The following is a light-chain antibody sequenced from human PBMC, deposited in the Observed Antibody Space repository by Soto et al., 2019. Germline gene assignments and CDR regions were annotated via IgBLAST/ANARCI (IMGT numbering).Light chain of an antibody. CDR1: SSNIGSNT. J-gene: IGLJ1*01. CDR3: AAWDDRLNGYV. V-gene: IGLV1-44*01. Sequence: QSVLTQPPSASGTPGQRVTISCSGSSSNIGSNTVNWYQQVPGTAPKLLIYSNNQRPSGVPDRFSGSKSGTSASLAISGLQSEDEADYYCAAWDDRLNGYVFGTGTKLTV. CDR2: SNN.